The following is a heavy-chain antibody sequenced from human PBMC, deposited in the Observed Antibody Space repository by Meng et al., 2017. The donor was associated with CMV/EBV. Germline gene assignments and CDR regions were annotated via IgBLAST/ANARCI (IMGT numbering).Heavy chain of an antibody. V-gene: IGHV3-15*01. CDR2: IKSKTDGGTT. D-gene: IGHD2-2*01. CDR3: TTGVYCSSTSCSDY. CDR1: GFTFSNAW. J-gene: IGHJ4*02. Sequence: GESLKISCAASGFTFSNAWMSWVRQAPGKGLEWVGRIKSKTDGGTTDYAAHVKGRFTISRDDSKNTLYLQMNSLKTEDTAVYYCTTGVYCSSTSCSDYWGQGTLVTVSS.